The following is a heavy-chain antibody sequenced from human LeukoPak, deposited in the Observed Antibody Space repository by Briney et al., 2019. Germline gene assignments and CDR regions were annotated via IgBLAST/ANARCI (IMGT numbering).Heavy chain of an antibody. D-gene: IGHD2-2*01. Sequence: ASVKVSCKASGYTFTGYYMHWVRQAPGQRLEWMGWINAGNGNTKYSQKFQGRVTITRDTSASTAYMELSSLRSEDTAVYYCARDHCSSTSCFLWPTNNWFDPWGQGTLVTVSS. CDR2: INAGNGNT. CDR1: GYTFTGYY. V-gene: IGHV1-3*01. J-gene: IGHJ5*02. CDR3: ARDHCSSTSCFLWPTNNWFDP.